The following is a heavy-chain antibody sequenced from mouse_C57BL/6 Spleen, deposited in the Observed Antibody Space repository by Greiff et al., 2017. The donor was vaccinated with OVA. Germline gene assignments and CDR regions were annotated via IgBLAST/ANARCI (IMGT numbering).Heavy chain of an antibody. V-gene: IGHV1-47*01. CDR1: GYTFTTYP. CDR2: FHPYNDDT. J-gene: IGHJ1*03. D-gene: IGHD1-1*01. CDR3: ARGYGSIHWYFDV. Sequence: QVQLKESGAELVKPGASVKMSCKASGYTFTTYPIEWMKQNHGKSLEWIGNFHPYNDDTKYNEKFKGKATLTVEKSSTTVYLELSRLTSDDSAVYYCARGYGSIHWYFDVWGTGTTVTVSS.